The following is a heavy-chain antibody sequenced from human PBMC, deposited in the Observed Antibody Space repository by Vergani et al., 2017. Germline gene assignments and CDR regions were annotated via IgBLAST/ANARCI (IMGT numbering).Heavy chain of an antibody. CDR1: GYTFTSYG. V-gene: IGHV1-18*04. J-gene: IGHJ3*02. Sequence: QVQLVQSGAEVKKPGASVKVSCKASGYTFTSYGITWVRQAPGQGLEWMGWISAYNGNTNYVPKLQGRVTMTTDTSTSTANMELRGLGSDDTAAYYCARVIVEATWSAFDIWGQGTMVTVS. D-gene: IGHD1-26*01. CDR2: ISAYNGNT. CDR3: ARVIVEATWSAFDI.